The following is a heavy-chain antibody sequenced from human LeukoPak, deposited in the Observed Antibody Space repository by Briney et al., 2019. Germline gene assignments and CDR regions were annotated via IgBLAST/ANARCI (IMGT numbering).Heavy chain of an antibody. V-gene: IGHV1-69*04. CDR1: GGTFSSYS. CDR2: IIPILGIA. CDR3: ARVDPGGGMDV. Sequence: GASVKVSCKASGGTFSSYSISWVRQAPGQGLEWMGRIIPILGIANYAQKFQGRGTITADKSTSTAYMELSSLRSEDTAVYYCARVDPGGGMDVWGQGTTVTLSS. D-gene: IGHD2-2*03. J-gene: IGHJ6*02.